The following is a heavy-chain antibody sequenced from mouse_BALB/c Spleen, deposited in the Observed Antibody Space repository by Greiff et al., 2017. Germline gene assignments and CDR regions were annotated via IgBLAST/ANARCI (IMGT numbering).Heavy chain of an antibody. CDR3: ARSDYYGSSYGFAY. J-gene: IGHJ3*01. CDR2: ISSGSSTI. V-gene: IGHV5-17*02. Sequence: EVNVVESGGGLVQPGGSRKLSCAASGFTFSSFGMHWVRQAPEKGLEWVAYISSGSSTIYYADTVKGRFTISRDNPKNTLFLQMTSLRSEDTAMYYCARSDYYGSSYGFAYWGQGTLVTVSA. D-gene: IGHD1-1*01. CDR1: GFTFSSFG.